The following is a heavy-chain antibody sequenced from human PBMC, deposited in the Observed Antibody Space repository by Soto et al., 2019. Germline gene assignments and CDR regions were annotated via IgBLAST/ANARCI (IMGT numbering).Heavy chain of an antibody. V-gene: IGHV1-18*01. CDR1: GYTFTSYG. CDR2: ISAYNGNT. CDR3: ARDGYNWNYDYYYYYGMDV. Sequence: GASVKVSCKASGYTFTSYGISWVRQAPGQGLEWMGWISAYNGNTNYAQKLQGRVTMTTDTSTSTAYMELRSLRSDDTAVYYCARDGYNWNYDYYYYYGMDVWGQGTTVTVSS. D-gene: IGHD1-7*01. J-gene: IGHJ6*02.